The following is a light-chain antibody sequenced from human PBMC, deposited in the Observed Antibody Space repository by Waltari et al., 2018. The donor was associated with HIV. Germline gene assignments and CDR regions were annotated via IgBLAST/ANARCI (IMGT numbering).Light chain of an antibody. J-gene: IGKJ1*01. CDR3: QQYSHWPPMT. CDR1: QRVSNR. CDR2: DGS. V-gene: IGKV3-15*01. Sequence: EIVMTQSPVTVSVSPGERAALSCRASQRVSNRLAWYQQKPGQAPRLLMYDGSHRATGVPDRFSGSGSGTEFTLSISSLQSEDVAVYYCQQYSHWPPMTFGQGTQVEMK.